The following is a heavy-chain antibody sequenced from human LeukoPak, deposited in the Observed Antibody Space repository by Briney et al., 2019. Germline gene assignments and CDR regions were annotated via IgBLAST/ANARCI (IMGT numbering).Heavy chain of an antibody. CDR3: ARRSSSWYFFDY. J-gene: IGHJ4*02. V-gene: IGHV4-34*01. D-gene: IGHD6-13*01. CDR1: GGPFSGYY. CDR2: INHSGST. Sequence: SETLSLTCAVYGGPFSGYYWSWIRQPPGKGLEWIGEINHSGSTNYNPSLKSRVTISVDTSKNQFSLKLSSVTAADTAVYYCARRSSSWYFFDYWGQGTLVTVSS.